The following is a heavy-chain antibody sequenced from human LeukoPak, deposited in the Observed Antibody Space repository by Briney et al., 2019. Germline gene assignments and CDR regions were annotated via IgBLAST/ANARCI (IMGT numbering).Heavy chain of an antibody. V-gene: IGHV4-4*07. CDR2: IYTSGST. CDR1: GGSNSSYY. J-gene: IGHJ4*02. Sequence: SETLPLTGTVSGGSNSSYYWSWIRQPAGKGLEWIGRIYTSGSTNYNPSLKSRVTMSVDTSKNQFSLKLSSVTAADTAVYYCARVSRTQHEHPAPSDYWGQGTLVTVSS. D-gene: IGHD1-14*01. CDR3: ARVSRTQHEHPAPSDY.